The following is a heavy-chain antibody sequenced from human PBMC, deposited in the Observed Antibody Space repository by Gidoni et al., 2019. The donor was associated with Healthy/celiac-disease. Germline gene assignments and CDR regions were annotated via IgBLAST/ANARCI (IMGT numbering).Heavy chain of an antibody. V-gene: IGHV3-23*04. CDR3: AKDPSQQQLAPYYYYGMDV. CDR1: GFTFSSYA. Sequence: EVQLVESGGGLVQPGGSLRLSCAASGFTFSSYAMRWVRQAPGKGLEWVSAISGSGGSTYYADSVKGRFTISRDNSKNTLYLQMNSLRAEDTAVYYCAKDPSQQQLAPYYYYGMDVWGQGTTVTVSS. CDR2: ISGSGGST. D-gene: IGHD6-13*01. J-gene: IGHJ6*02.